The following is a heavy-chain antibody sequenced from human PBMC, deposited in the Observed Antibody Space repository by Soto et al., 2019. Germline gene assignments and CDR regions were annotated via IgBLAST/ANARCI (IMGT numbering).Heavy chain of an antibody. V-gene: IGHV3-33*01. Sequence: PGGSLRLSCAASGFTFSSYGMHWARQAPGKGLEWVAVIWYDGSNKYYADSVKGRFTISRDNSKNTLYLQMNSLRAEDTAVYYCAGAAPYYYYGMDVWGQGTTVTVSS. CDR2: IWYDGSNK. J-gene: IGHJ6*02. CDR3: AGAAPYYYYGMDV. CDR1: GFTFSSYG.